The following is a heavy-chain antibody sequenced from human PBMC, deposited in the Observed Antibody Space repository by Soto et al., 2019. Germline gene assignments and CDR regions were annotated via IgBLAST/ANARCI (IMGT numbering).Heavy chain of an antibody. Sequence: QVQLQESGPGLVKPSETLSLTCTVSGGSISSYYWSWIRQPPGKGLEWIGYIYYSGSTNYNPSLKSRGTRPVDPSKNQSSLKLSSVTAADTAVYYCASRWGGVFDIWGQGTMVTVSS. CDR1: GGSISSYY. J-gene: IGHJ3*02. V-gene: IGHV4-59*08. CDR3: ASRWGGVFDI. CDR2: IYYSGST. D-gene: IGHD1-26*01.